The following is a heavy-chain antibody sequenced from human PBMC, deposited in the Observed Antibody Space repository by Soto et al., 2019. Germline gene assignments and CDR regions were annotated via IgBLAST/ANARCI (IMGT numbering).Heavy chain of an antibody. CDR3: AKDRRAGGNSAFYFDF. CDR2: ISATGGGT. V-gene: IGHV3-23*01. D-gene: IGHD3-16*01. Sequence: SLRLSCAASGFKFSNYAMSWVRQAPGKGLEWVSLISATGGGTYYADSVKGRFTISRDNSHNTLYLQVHSLTAEDTAVYYCAKDRRAGGNSAFYFDFWGQGAQVTVSS. J-gene: IGHJ4*02. CDR1: GFKFSNYA.